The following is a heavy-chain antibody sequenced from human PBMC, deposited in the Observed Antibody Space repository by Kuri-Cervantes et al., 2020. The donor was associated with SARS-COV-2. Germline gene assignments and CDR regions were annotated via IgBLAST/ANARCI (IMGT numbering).Heavy chain of an antibody. D-gene: IGHD4-17*01. J-gene: IGHJ3*02. CDR1: GGTFSSYA. CDR2: IIPIFGTA. Sequence: SVKVSCKASGGTFSSYAISWVRQAPGQGLEWMGGIIPIFGTANYAQKFQGRVTITADESTSTAYMELSSLRSEDTAVYYCAREMTTVTTSDAFDIWGQGTMDTVSS. V-gene: IGHV1-69*13. CDR3: AREMTTVTTSDAFDI.